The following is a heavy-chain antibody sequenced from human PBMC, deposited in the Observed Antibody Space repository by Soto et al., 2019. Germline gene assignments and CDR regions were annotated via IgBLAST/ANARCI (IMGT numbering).Heavy chain of an antibody. Sequence: PSETLSLTGTVSGGSVSSGSFYWSWIRQPPGKGLEWIGYIYYSGSTNYNPSLKSRVTISVDTSKNQFSLKLSSVTAADTAVYYCARDSYYYYSSGPYRRMEVWGQGTSATDFS. CDR2: IYYSGST. J-gene: IGHJ6*02. CDR1: GGSVSSGSFY. D-gene: IGHD3-22*01. CDR3: ARDSYYYYSSGPYRRMEV. V-gene: IGHV4-61*01.